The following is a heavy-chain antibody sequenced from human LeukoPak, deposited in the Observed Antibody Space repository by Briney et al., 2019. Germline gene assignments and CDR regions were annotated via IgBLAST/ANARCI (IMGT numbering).Heavy chain of an antibody. CDR3: ARDPIGSRWPYYFDY. CDR1: GYTFTTYA. V-gene: IGHV1-3*01. CDR2: INAGNGNT. J-gene: IGHJ4*02. Sequence: ASVKVSCKASGYTFTTYAMHWVRQAPGQRLEWMGWINAGNGNTKYSQKFQARVTITRDISASTAYMELSSLRSEDTAVYYCARDPIGSRWPYYFDYWGQGTLVTVSS. D-gene: IGHD6-13*01.